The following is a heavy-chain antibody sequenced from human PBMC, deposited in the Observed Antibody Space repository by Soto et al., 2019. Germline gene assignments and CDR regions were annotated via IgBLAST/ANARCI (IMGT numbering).Heavy chain of an antibody. D-gene: IGHD3-22*01. J-gene: IGHJ4*02. Sequence: SETLSLTCTVSGGSVNTAPYHWSWIRQSPRNGLEWIGNIYYTGSTNYNPSFESRVAISVDTSNNQFSLRLTSLTAADTAVYFCARDHHSYYDTSGYYPSFDFWGQGTLVTVSS. V-gene: IGHV4-61*01. CDR3: ARDHHSYYDTSGYYPSFDF. CDR1: GGSVNTAPYH. CDR2: IYYTGST.